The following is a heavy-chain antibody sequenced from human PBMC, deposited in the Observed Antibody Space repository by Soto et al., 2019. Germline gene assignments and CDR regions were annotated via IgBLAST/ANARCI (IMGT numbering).Heavy chain of an antibody. CDR2: INPNSGGT. V-gene: IGHV1-2*04. CDR1: GYTFTGYY. Sequence: ASVKVSCKASGYTFTGYYMHWVRQAPGQGLEWMGWINPNSGGTNYAQKFQGWVTMTRDTSISTAYMELSRLRSDDTAVYYCARSKAVAFDVFDMGGKGTMATVPS. CDR3: ARSKAVAFDVFDM. J-gene: IGHJ3*02. D-gene: IGHD6-19*01.